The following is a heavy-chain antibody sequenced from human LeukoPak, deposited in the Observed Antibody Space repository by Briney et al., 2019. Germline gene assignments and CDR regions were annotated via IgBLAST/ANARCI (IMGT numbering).Heavy chain of an antibody. CDR3: AREGTWIQPPLVAFDI. Sequence: KTSETLSLTCTVSGYSISSGYYWGWIRQPPGKGLEWIGSIYHSGSTYYNPSLKSRVTISVDTSKNQFSLKLSSVTAADTAVYYCAREGTWIQPPLVAFDIWGQGTMVTVSS. CDR1: GYSISSGYY. J-gene: IGHJ3*02. CDR2: IYHSGST. V-gene: IGHV4-38-2*02. D-gene: IGHD5-18*01.